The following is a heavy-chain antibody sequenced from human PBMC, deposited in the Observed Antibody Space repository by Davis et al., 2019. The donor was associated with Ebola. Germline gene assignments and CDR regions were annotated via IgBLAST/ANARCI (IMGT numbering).Heavy chain of an antibody. CDR3: ARDQGTVTTSTFDP. V-gene: IGHV1-8*01. J-gene: IGHJ5*02. CDR1: GYTFTSYD. Sequence: ASVKVSCKASGYTFTSYDINWVRRATGQGLEWMGWMNPNSGNTGYAQKFQGRVTMTRDTSTSTVYMELSSLRSEDTAVYYCARDQGTVTTSTFDPWGRGTLVTVSS. CDR2: MNPNSGNT. D-gene: IGHD4-11*01.